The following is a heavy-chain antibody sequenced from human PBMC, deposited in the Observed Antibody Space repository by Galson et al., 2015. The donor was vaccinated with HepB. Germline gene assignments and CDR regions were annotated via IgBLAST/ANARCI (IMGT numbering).Heavy chain of an antibody. Sequence: SVKVSCKASGYTFTSYYMHWVRQAPGQGLEWMGIINPSGGSTSYAQKFQGRVTMTRDTSTSTVYMELSSLRSEDTAVYYCARDIAVRGALYYFDYWGQGTLVTVSS. CDR2: INPSGGST. J-gene: IGHJ4*02. V-gene: IGHV1-46*01. CDR1: GYTFTSYY. CDR3: ARDIAVRGALYYFDY. D-gene: IGHD3-10*01.